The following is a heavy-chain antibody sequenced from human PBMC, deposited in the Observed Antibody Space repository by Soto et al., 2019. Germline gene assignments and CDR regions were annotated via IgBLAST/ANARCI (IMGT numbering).Heavy chain of an antibody. J-gene: IGHJ6*02. CDR1: GYTFTNYG. V-gene: IGHV1-18*01. D-gene: IGHD7-27*01. CDR3: ARHGRDYHAYTGVYNSYGMNV. CDR2: INGDNGDT. Sequence: VQLVQSGAEVKQPGASVKVSCKASGYTFTNYGVTWGRQAPGQGLEWMGWINGDNGDTHYAQNVQGKATMTTDKSTRTAYMELRRLKSADTAVYYVARHGRDYHAYTGVYNSYGMNVWGQGTTITVSS.